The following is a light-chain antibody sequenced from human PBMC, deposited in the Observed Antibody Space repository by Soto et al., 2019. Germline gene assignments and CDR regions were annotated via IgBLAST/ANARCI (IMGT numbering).Light chain of an antibody. CDR1: SSDVGSYNF. J-gene: IGLJ1*01. CDR3: TSYTNSGTYI. CDR2: DVN. V-gene: IGLV2-14*03. Sequence: QSVLTQPASVSGSPGQSITISCTGTSSDVGSYNFVSWYQHHPGKVPKLIIFDVNNRPSGISNRFSGSESDNTASLTISGLQAEDEADYYCTSYTNSGTYILGTGTKLTVL.